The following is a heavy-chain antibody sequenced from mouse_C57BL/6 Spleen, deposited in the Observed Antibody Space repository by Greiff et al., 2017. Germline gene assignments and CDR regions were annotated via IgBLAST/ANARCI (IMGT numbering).Heavy chain of an antibody. CDR2: IYPGDGDT. D-gene: IGHD2-3*01. J-gene: IGHJ1*03. CDR3: ARGDGYYGYFDV. Sequence: VQLQQSGPELVKPGASVKISCKASGYAFSSSWMNWVKQRPGKGLEWIGRIYPGDGDTNYNGKFKGKATLTADKSSSTAYMQLSSLTSEDSAVYVCARGDGYYGYFDVWGTGTTVTVSS. V-gene: IGHV1-82*01. CDR1: GYAFSSSW.